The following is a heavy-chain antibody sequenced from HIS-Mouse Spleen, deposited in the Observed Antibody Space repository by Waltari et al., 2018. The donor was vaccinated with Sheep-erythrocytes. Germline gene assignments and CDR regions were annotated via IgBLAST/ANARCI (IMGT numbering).Heavy chain of an antibody. D-gene: IGHD6-6*01. CDR3: ARDSTSDAFDI. Sequence: EVQLVESGGGLVMPGGSLRLSCEASGFPSSSYSMNWVRQAPGKGLEWVSSISSSSSYIYYADSVKGRFTISRDNAKNSLYLQMNSLRAEDTAVYYCARDSTSDAFDIWGQGTMVTVSS. CDR2: ISSSSSYI. CDR1: GFPSSSYS. V-gene: IGHV3-21*01. J-gene: IGHJ3*02.